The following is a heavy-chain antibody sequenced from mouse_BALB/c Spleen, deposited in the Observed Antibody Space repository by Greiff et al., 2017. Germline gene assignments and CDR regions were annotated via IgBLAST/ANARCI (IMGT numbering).Heavy chain of an antibody. Sequence: VQLQQSGPELVKPGASVKISCKASGYSFTGYYMHWVKQSHVKSLEWIGRINPYNGATSYNQNFKDKASLTVDKSSSTAYMELHSLTSEDSAVYYCARNYGNYDWTMDYWGQGTSVTVSS. V-gene: IGHV1-31*01. CDR2: INPYNGAT. CDR1: GYSFTGYY. D-gene: IGHD2-1*01. CDR3: ARNYGNYDWTMDY. J-gene: IGHJ4*01.